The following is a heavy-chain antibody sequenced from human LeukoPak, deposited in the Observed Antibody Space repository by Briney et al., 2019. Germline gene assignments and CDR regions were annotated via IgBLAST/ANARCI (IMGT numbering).Heavy chain of an antibody. V-gene: IGHV3-30*18. CDR3: AKDHIAAAGDY. D-gene: IGHD6-13*01. CDR2: ISYDGSNK. Sequence: GGSLRLSCAASGFTFSSYGMHWVRQAPGKGLEWVAVISYDGSNKYYADSVKGRFTISRDNSKNTLYLQMDSLRAEDTAVYYCAKDHIAAAGDYWGQGTLVTVSS. J-gene: IGHJ4*02. CDR1: GFTFSSYG.